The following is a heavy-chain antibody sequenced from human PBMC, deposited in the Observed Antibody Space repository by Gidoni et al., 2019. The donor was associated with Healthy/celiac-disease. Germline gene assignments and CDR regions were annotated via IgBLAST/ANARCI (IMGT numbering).Heavy chain of an antibody. CDR1: GGSLSTSSYY. CDR2: IYDSGST. J-gene: IGHJ4*02. D-gene: IGHD4-4*01. Sequence: QLQLQESGPGLVKPTETLSPPCTVPGGSLSTSSYYWGWIRQPPGTRLEWIGSIYDSGSTYYNPSLKSLVTISVDTSKNRFSLKLSAVTAADTAVYYCARHGRETRGNSEFDYWGQGTLVTVSS. V-gene: IGHV4-39*01. CDR3: ARHGRETRGNSEFDY.